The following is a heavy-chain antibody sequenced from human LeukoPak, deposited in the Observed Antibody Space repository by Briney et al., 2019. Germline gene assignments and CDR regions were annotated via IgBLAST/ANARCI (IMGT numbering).Heavy chain of an antibody. Sequence: PGGSLRLSCAASGFTFSTYGMSWVRQAPGKGLEWVSYISSSSSTRFYVDSVKGRFTISRDNAKNSLYLQMNSLRAEDTAEYYCARTWGNYHPFDYWGQGSLVTVSS. V-gene: IGHV3-48*01. D-gene: IGHD1-7*01. CDR1: GFTFSTYG. J-gene: IGHJ4*02. CDR2: ISSSSSTR. CDR3: ARTWGNYHPFDY.